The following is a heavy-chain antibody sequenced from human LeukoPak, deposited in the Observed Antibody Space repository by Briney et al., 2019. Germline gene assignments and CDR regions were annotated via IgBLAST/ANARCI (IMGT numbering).Heavy chain of an antibody. Sequence: GSSVKVSCMASGGTFSSTTINWVRQAPGQGLEWMGWISAYNGNTNYAQKLQGRVTMTTDTSTSTAYMELRSLRSDDTAVYYCARDYGEKWGQGTLVTVSS. CDR3: ARDYGEK. CDR2: ISAYNGNT. V-gene: IGHV1-18*01. D-gene: IGHD4-17*01. CDR1: GGTFSSTT. J-gene: IGHJ4*02.